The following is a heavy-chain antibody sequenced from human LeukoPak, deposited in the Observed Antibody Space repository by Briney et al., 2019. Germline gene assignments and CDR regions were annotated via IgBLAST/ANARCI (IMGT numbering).Heavy chain of an antibody. J-gene: IGHJ4*02. CDR2: IKEDGSEK. CDR3: ARGGVAFAESAC. D-gene: IGHD2-8*01. CDR1: GFTLSRSW. Sequence: GGSLRLSCAASGFTLSRSWMSWVPQAPGKGLEWVANIKEDGSEKYYVDSVKGRFTISRDNAKNSLYLQMNSLTVEDAAVYYCARGGVAFAESACWGQGTLVTVSS. V-gene: IGHV3-7*04.